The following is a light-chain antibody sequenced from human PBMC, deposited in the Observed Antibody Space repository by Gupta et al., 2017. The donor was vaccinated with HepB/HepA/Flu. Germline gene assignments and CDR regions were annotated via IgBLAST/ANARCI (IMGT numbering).Light chain of an antibody. J-gene: IGLJ1*01. Sequence: QSALTQPPSASGSPGQAVTISCTRTTSDVGGYNSASWYKQHPGKAPKLMIYEVSKRPSGVPHRFSGSKSGNTASLTVSGLQAEDEADYYCCSYAGNYNYVFGTGTKVTVL. CDR3: CSYAGNYNYV. CDR2: EVS. CDR1: TSDVGGYNS. V-gene: IGLV2-8*01.